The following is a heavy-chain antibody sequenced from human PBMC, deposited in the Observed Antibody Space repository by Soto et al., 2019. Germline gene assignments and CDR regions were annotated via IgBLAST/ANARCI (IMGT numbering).Heavy chain of an antibody. D-gene: IGHD2-15*01. J-gene: IGHJ4*02. V-gene: IGHV4-39*01. Sequence: QLQLQESGPGLVKPSETLSLTCTVSGGSISSSSYYWGWIRQPPGKGREWIGSIYYSGSTYYNPSLKSRVTISVDTSKNQFSLKLSSVTAADTAVYYCASPSGRYCSGGSCYLFDYWGQGTLVTVSS. CDR3: ASPSGRYCSGGSCYLFDY. CDR2: IYYSGST. CDR1: GGSISSSSYY.